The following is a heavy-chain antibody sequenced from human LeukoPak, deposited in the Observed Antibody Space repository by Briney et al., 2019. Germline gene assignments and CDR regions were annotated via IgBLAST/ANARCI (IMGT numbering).Heavy chain of an antibody. V-gene: IGHV3-23*01. CDR1: GFTFSSYA. D-gene: IGHD6-13*01. J-gene: IGHJ4*02. Sequence: PGGSLRLSCAASGFTFSSYAMSWVRQAPGKGLEWVSTISASGGSTYYTDSVKGRFTISRDSSKNTLYLQMNSLRAEDTAVYYCARVKWQQPVADYWGQGTLVTVSS. CDR2: ISASGGST. CDR3: ARVKWQQPVADY.